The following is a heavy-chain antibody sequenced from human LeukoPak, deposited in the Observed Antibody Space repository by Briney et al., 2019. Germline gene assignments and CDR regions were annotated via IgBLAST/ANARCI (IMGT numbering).Heavy chain of an antibody. CDR2: ISTSSSTI. CDR3: ARESLGGGDDAFDI. Sequence: GGFLRLSCAASGFTFSSYSMNWVRQAPGKGLEWVSYISTSSSTIHYTDSVKGRFSISRDNAKNSLYLQMNSLRAEDTAVYYCARESLGGGDDAFDIWGQGTMVTVSS. D-gene: IGHD2-21*01. CDR1: GFTFSSYS. J-gene: IGHJ3*02. V-gene: IGHV3-48*01.